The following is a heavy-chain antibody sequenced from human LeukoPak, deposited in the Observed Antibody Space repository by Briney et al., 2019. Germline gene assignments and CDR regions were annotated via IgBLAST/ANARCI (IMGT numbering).Heavy chain of an antibody. V-gene: IGHV3-73*01. CDR1: GFTFSGSA. CDR3: TSVIRRSDAFDI. D-gene: IGHD3-16*02. Sequence: TGGSLRLSCAASGFTFSGSAMHWVRQASGKGLEWVGRIRSKANSYATAYAASVKGRFTISRDDSKNTAYLQMNSLKTEDTAVYYCTSVIRRSDAFDIWGQGTMVTVSS. J-gene: IGHJ3*02. CDR2: IRSKANSYAT.